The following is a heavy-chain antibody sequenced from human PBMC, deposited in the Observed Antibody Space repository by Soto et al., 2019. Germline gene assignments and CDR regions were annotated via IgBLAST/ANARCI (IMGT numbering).Heavy chain of an antibody. CDR2: IRRKVNGYTT. CDR1: GFTFSDHY. Sequence: GGSLRLSCVASGFTFSDHYMDWARQAPGKGLEWVGRIRRKVNGYTTEYAASVKGRFTILRDDSKNSLHLQMNSLKTEDTAAYYCVRGFSTTGRLDDWGQGTLVTVSS. D-gene: IGHD2-8*02. CDR3: VRGFSTTGRLDD. V-gene: IGHV3-72*01. J-gene: IGHJ4*02.